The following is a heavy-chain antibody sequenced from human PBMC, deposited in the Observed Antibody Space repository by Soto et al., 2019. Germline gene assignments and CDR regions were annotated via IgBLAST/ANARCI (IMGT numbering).Heavy chain of an antibody. V-gene: IGHV3-9*01. Sequence: PGGSLRLSCAASGFTFDDYAMHWVRQAPGKGLEWVSGISWNSGSIGYADSVKGRFTISRDNAKNSLYLQMNSLRAEDTALYYCAKARRYDFWSGDAFDIWGQGTMVTVSS. CDR3: AKARRYDFWSGDAFDI. D-gene: IGHD3-3*01. CDR1: GFTFDDYA. CDR2: ISWNSGSI. J-gene: IGHJ3*02.